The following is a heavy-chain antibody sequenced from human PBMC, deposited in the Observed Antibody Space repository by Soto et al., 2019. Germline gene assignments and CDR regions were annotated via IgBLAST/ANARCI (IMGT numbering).Heavy chain of an antibody. CDR1: GFTFSSYA. D-gene: IGHD3-22*01. V-gene: IGHV3-23*01. Sequence: EVQLLESGGGLVQPGGSLRLSCAASGFTFSSYAMSWVRQAPGKGLEWVSAISGSGGSTYYADSVKGRFTISRDNSKNTLYLQMNSLRAEDTAVYYCAKAPYDSSGYYWGWFDPWGQGNLVTVSS. CDR3: AKAPYDSSGYYWGWFDP. CDR2: ISGSGGST. J-gene: IGHJ5*02.